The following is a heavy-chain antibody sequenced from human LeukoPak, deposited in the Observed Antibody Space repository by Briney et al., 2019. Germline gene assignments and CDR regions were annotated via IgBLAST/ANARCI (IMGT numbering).Heavy chain of an antibody. CDR1: GGSISSGGYY. J-gene: IGHJ4*02. Sequence: SETLSLTCTVSGGSISSGGYYWSWLRQPPGKGLEWIGYIYHSGSTYYNPSLESRITISVDMSKNQFSLKVNSVTAADTAVYYCASDDFWSTYFDYWGQGILVTVSS. CDR3: ASDDFWSTYFDY. V-gene: IGHV4-30-2*01. D-gene: IGHD3-3*01. CDR2: IYHSGST.